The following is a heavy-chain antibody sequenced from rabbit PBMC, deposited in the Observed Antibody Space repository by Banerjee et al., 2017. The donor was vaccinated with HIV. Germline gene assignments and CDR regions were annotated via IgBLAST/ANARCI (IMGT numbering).Heavy chain of an antibody. V-gene: IGHV1S7*01. D-gene: IGHD4-1*01. Sequence: QLKESGGGLVQPGGSLKLSCKGSGFDFSSHYMSWVRQAPGKGLEWIGYIDPVFGSTYYASWVNGRFTISSHNAQNTVSLQMTSLTAADTATYFCTRGLVAGVLSLWGQGTLVTVS. CDR2: IDPVFGST. CDR1: GFDFSSHY. CDR3: TRGLVAGVLSL. J-gene: IGHJ3*01.